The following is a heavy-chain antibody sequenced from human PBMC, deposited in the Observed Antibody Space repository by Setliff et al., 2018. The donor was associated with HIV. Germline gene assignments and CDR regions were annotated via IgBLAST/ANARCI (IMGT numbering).Heavy chain of an antibody. CDR1: GFTFDRYW. J-gene: IGHJ4*02. CDR2: VNSDGSSK. Sequence: GSLRLSCAASGFTFDRYWMHWVRQAPGKGLVWVSRVNSDGSSKTYADSVKDRFTISRDNAKNTVYLQMNSLRPEDTAVYYCATLWMRGGYFDTWGQGTLVTVSS. D-gene: IGHD2-15*01. CDR3: ATLWMRGGYFDT. V-gene: IGHV3-74*01.